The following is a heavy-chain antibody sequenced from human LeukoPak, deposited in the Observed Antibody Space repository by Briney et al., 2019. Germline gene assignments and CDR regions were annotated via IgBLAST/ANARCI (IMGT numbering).Heavy chain of an antibody. Sequence: ASVKVSCKASGYTFTSYGISWVRQAPGQGLEWMGWINMYTANPAYAQGFTERFVFYLDTSVTTAYLQISNLKTEDTAVYYCARHDNDDDFDYWGQGTLVTVSS. J-gene: IGHJ4*02. CDR1: GYTFTSYG. D-gene: IGHD3-16*01. CDR2: INMYTANP. CDR3: ARHDNDDDFDY. V-gene: IGHV7-4-1*02.